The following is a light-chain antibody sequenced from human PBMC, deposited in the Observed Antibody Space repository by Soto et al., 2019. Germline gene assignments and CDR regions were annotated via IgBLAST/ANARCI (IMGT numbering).Light chain of an antibody. CDR1: ISDVGGYNY. CDR3: CSYAGSYTFVV. V-gene: IGLV2-11*01. CDR2: DVS. J-gene: IGLJ2*01. Sequence: QSALTQPRSVSGSPGQSVNISCTGTISDVGGYNYVSWYQQHPGKAPKLMIYDVSKRPSGVPDRFSGSKSGNTASLTISGIQVEEEADYYCCSYAGSYTFVVFGGGTKLTVL.